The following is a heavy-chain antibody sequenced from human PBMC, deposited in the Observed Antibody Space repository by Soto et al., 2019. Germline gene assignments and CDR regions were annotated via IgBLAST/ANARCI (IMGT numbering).Heavy chain of an antibody. CDR1: GYTFTSYA. Sequence: QVQLVQSGAEVKKPGASVKVSCKASGYTFTSYAMHWVRQAPGQRLEWMGWINAGNGNTKYSQKFQGRVTITRDTSASTAYMELSRLRSEDTAVYYCARESPAAAFDYWGQGTLVTVSS. D-gene: IGHD6-13*01. CDR2: INAGNGNT. V-gene: IGHV1-3*01. CDR3: ARESPAAAFDY. J-gene: IGHJ4*02.